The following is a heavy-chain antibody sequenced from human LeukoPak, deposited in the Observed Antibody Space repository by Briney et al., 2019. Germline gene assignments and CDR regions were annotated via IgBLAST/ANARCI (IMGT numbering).Heavy chain of an antibody. CDR2: IYTSGST. Sequence: PSETLSLICTVSGGSISSGSYYWSWIRQPAGKGLEWIGRIYTSGSTNYNPSLKSRVTISVDTSKNQFSLRLSSVTAADTAVYYCATHSPLGVTTAMDVWGKGTTVTVSS. V-gene: IGHV4-61*02. D-gene: IGHD4-11*01. CDR3: ATHSPLGVTTAMDV. CDR1: GGSISSGSYY. J-gene: IGHJ6*03.